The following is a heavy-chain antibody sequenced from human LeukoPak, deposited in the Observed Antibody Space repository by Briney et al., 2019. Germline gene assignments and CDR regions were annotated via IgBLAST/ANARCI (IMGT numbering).Heavy chain of an antibody. V-gene: IGHV4-34*01. CDR1: GGSFSGYY. D-gene: IGHD3-3*01. CDR2: INHSGST. Sequence: PSETLSLTCAVYGGSFSGYYWSWIRQPPGKGLEWIGEINHSGSTNYNPSLKSRVTISVDTSKNQFSLKLSSVTAAGTAVYYCASIPYYDFWSGYFDYWGQGTLVTVSS. J-gene: IGHJ4*02. CDR3: ASIPYYDFWSGYFDY.